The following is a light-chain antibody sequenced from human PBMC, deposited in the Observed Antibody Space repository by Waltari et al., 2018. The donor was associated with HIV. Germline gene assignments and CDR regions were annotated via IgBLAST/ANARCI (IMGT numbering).Light chain of an antibody. CDR3: QVWDSSNEHVV. Sequence: LLTQKPPLSVPPGAVAPIPCGPWDSRCKSIQYYKQQPGQAPVLVTRYNADRPSGIPDRISGSNSGHAATLTITSVEAGDEATYYCQVWDSSNEHVVFGGGTELTVL. J-gene: IGLJ3*02. CDR1: DSRCKS. CDR2: YNA. V-gene: IGLV3-21*04.